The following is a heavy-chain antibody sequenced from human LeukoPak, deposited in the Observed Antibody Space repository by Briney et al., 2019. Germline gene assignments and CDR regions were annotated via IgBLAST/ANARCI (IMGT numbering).Heavy chain of an antibody. D-gene: IGHD2/OR15-2a*01. CDR2: VYSSGNV. CDR3: VRGAMVSKPGDF. V-gene: IGHV4-39*01. Sequence: SETLSLTCSVSGVSVNSRSFYWNWVRQPPGKGLEWIGSVYSSGNVYQSPSLQSRAAISVDAPNNSFSLTLKSVTAADTAVYFCVRGAMVSKPGDFWGQGTLVIVSS. CDR1: GVSVNSRSFY. J-gene: IGHJ4*02.